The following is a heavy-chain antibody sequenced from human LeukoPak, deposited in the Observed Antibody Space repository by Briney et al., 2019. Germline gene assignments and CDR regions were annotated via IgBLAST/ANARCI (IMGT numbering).Heavy chain of an antibody. CDR2: ISGSGGST. Sequence: GGSLRLSCAASGFTFSSYGMSWVRQAPGKGLEWVSAISGSGGSTYYADSVKGRFAISRDNSKNTLYLQMNSLRAEDTAVYYCAKWYGSYYYYYMDVWGKGTTVTVSS. D-gene: IGHD6-13*01. J-gene: IGHJ6*03. CDR1: GFTFSSYG. CDR3: AKWYGSYYYYYMDV. V-gene: IGHV3-23*01.